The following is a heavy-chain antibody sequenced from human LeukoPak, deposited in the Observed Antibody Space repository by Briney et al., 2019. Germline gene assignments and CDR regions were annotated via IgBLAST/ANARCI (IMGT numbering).Heavy chain of an antibody. Sequence: PGGSLRLSCAASGLTSSDHSMDWVRQAPGKGLEWVGRTRDKVNTYTTDYAASVKGRVTISRDDSKNSPYLQMNSLKTEDTAVYYCVAMIRGVGYWGQGTLVTVSP. D-gene: IGHD3-10*01. V-gene: IGHV3-72*01. J-gene: IGHJ4*02. CDR3: VAMIRGVGY. CDR1: GLTSSDHS. CDR2: TRDKVNTYTT.